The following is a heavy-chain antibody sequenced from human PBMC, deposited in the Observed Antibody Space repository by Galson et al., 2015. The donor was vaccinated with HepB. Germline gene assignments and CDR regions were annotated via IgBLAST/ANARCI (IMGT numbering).Heavy chain of an antibody. V-gene: IGHV3-21*01. J-gene: IGHJ3*02. CDR3: ARSLLLWFGELPHAFDI. Sequence: SLRLSCAASGFTFSSYSMNWVRQAPGKGLEWVSSISSSSSYIYYADSVKGRFTISRDNAKDSLYLQMNSLRAEDTAVYYCARSLLLWFGELPHAFDIWGQGTMVTVSS. CDR2: ISSSSSYI. D-gene: IGHD3-10*01. CDR1: GFTFSSYS.